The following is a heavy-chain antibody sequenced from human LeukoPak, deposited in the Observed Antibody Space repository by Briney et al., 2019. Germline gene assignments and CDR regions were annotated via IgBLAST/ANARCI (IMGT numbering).Heavy chain of an antibody. Sequence: GASVKVSCKASGYAFTSYDINWVRQATGQGLEWMGWMNPNSGNTGYARKFQGRVTMTRNTSISTAYMELSSLRSEDTAVYYCARVATIPFDYWGQGTLVTVSS. CDR1: GYAFTSYD. J-gene: IGHJ4*02. CDR2: MNPNSGNT. V-gene: IGHV1-8*01. CDR3: ARVATIPFDY. D-gene: IGHD5-12*01.